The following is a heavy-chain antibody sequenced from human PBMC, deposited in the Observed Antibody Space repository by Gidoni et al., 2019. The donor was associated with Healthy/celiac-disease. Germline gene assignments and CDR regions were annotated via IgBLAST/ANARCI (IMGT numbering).Heavy chain of an antibody. CDR1: GYTFTGYY. D-gene: IGHD4-17*01. Sequence: QVQLVQSGAEVTKPGASVTVACQASGYTFTGYYMHWVRQAPGQGLEWMGWINPNSGGTNYAQKFQGWVTMTRDTSISTAYMELSRLRSDDTAVYYCAREYGADYYYYYGMDVWGQGTTVTVSS. J-gene: IGHJ6*02. V-gene: IGHV1-2*04. CDR2: INPNSGGT. CDR3: AREYGADYYYYYGMDV.